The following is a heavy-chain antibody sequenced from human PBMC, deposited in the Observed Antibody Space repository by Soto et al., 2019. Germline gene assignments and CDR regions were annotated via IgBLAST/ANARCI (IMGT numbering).Heavy chain of an antibody. D-gene: IGHD3-3*01. J-gene: IGHJ4*02. CDR2: ISYDGSNK. CDR3: ARDLGQHYDFWSGYSDY. V-gene: IGHV3-30-3*01. CDR1: GFTFSSYA. Sequence: GGSLRLSCAASGFTFSSYAMHWVRQAPGKGLEWVAVISYDGSNKYYADSVKGRFTISRDNSKNTLYLQMNSLRAEDTAVYYCARDLGQHYDFWSGYSDYWGQGTLVTVSS.